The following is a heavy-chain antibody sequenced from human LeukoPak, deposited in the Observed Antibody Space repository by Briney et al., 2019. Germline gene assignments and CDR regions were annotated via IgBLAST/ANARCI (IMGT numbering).Heavy chain of an antibody. Sequence: GGSLRLSCAASGFTFSSYWMSWVRQAPGKGLEWLLYISHTGDTIYYADSVKGRFTIARDNAKDTVYLQMNGLRAEDTAMYYCARDVGYCGSTGCIRWHDYWGQGTLVTVSS. J-gene: IGHJ4*02. V-gene: IGHV3-48*01. CDR3: ARDVGYCGSTGCIRWHDY. CDR1: GFTFSSYW. CDR2: ISHTGDTI. D-gene: IGHD2-2*01.